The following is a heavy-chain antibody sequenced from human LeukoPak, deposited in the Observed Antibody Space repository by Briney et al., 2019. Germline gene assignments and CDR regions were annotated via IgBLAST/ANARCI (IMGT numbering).Heavy chain of an antibody. Sequence: ASVKVSCKASGYTFTSYGMSWVRQAPGQGLEWMGWISAYNGNTNYAQKLQGRVTMTTDTSTSTDYMELRSLRSDDTAVYYCASPLGRLGGWFDPWGQGTLVTVSS. CDR2: ISAYNGNT. CDR1: GYTFTSYG. CDR3: ASPLGRLGGWFDP. D-gene: IGHD1-26*01. J-gene: IGHJ5*02. V-gene: IGHV1-18*01.